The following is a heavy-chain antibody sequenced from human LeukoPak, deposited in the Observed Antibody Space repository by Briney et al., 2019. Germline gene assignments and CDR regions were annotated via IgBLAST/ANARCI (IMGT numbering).Heavy chain of an antibody. CDR2: IKQDGSEK. Sequence: GGSLRLSCAASGFTFSSYWMSWVRQAPGKGLEWVANIKQDGSEKYYVDSVKGRFTISRDNAKNSLYLQMNSLRAEDTAVYYCARDGQGYSSSWYPDHFDYWGQGALVTVSS. CDR1: GFTFSSYW. J-gene: IGHJ4*02. D-gene: IGHD6-13*01. CDR3: ARDGQGYSSSWYPDHFDY. V-gene: IGHV3-7*01.